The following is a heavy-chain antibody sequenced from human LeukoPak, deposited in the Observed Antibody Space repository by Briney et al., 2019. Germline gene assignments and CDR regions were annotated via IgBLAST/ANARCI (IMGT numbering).Heavy chain of an antibody. V-gene: IGHV3-30*02. CDR3: ALSLHYDFWSGYYSY. CDR2: IRYDGSNK. J-gene: IGHJ4*02. Sequence: GGSLRLSCAASGFTFSSYGMHWVRQAPGKGLEWVAFIRYDGSNKYYADSVKGRFTISRDNSKNTLYLQMNSLRAEDTAVYYCALSLHYDFWSGYYSYWGQGTLVTVSS. CDR1: GFTFSSYG. D-gene: IGHD3-3*01.